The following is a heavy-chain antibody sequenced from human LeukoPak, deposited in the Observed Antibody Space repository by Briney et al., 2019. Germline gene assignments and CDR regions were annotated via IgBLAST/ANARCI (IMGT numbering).Heavy chain of an antibody. V-gene: IGHV3-48*02. CDR1: GFTFSNYS. CDR2: IRSSSNTI. Sequence: GSLRLSCAASGFTFSNYSMNWVRQAPGKGLEWVSYIRSSSNTIYYAASVKGRFTISRDNGKSSLFLQMNSLRDEDTAVYYCARDPIPYSSSWFWVDYWGQGTLVTVSS. J-gene: IGHJ4*02. CDR3: ARDPIPYSSSWFWVDY. D-gene: IGHD6-13*01.